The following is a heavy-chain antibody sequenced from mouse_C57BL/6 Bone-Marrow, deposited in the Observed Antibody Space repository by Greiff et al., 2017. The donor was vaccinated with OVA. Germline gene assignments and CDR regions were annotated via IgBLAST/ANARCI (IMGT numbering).Heavy chain of an antibody. V-gene: IGHV1-18*01. Sequence: VQLKQSGPELVKPGASVKIPCKASGYTFTDYNMDWVKQSHGKSLEWIGDINPNNGGTIYNQKFKGKATLTVDKSSSTAYMELRSLTSEDTAVYYCARLLRPSWFAYWGQGTLVTVSA. CDR3: ARLLRPSWFAY. D-gene: IGHD1-2*01. CDR2: INPNNGGT. CDR1: GYTFTDYN. J-gene: IGHJ3*01.